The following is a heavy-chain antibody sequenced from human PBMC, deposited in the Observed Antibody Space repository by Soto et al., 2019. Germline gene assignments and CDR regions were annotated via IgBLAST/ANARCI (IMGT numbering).Heavy chain of an antibody. J-gene: IGHJ4*02. Sequence: KPSETLSLTCTVSGASISSSGYYWGWIRQPPGKGLEWIGNIYYSGATYYNPSLKSRVTISVDTSKNQFSLKLTSVTAADTAVYYCARRPSPNHIPEPVFDYWGQGTLVTVSS. CDR3: ARRPSPNHIPEPVFDY. CDR2: IYYSGAT. V-gene: IGHV4-39*01. D-gene: IGHD2-21*01. CDR1: GASISSSGYY.